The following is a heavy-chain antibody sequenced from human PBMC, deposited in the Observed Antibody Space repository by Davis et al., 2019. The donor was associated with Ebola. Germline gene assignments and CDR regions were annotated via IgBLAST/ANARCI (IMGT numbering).Heavy chain of an antibody. Sequence: PGGSLRLSCAASGFTFSSYSMNWVRQAPGKGLEWVSSISSSSSYIYYADSVKGRFTISRDNAKNSLYLQMNSLRAEDTAVYYCARGSGGWLQPSDYWGQGTLVTVSS. J-gene: IGHJ4*02. CDR1: GFTFSSYS. D-gene: IGHD5-24*01. V-gene: IGHV3-21*01. CDR3: ARGSGGWLQPSDY. CDR2: ISSSSSYI.